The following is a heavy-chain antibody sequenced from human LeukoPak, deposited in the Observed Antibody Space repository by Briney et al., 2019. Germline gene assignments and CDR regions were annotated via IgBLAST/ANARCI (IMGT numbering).Heavy chain of an antibody. D-gene: IGHD4-11*01. J-gene: IGHJ4*02. CDR1: GGAISSSSYY. Sequence: PSETLSLTCTVCGGAISSSSYYWGWIRQPPGKGLEWIGSFYYSGSTYYNPSLKSRVTISVDTSKNQFSLKLSSVTAADTAVYYCARRGGQYDYSIDYWGQGTLVTVSS. CDR2: FYYSGST. V-gene: IGHV4-39*01. CDR3: ARRGGQYDYSIDY.